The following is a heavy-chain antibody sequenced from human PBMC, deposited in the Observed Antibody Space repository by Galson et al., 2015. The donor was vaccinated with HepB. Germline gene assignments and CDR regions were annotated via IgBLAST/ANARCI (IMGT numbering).Heavy chain of an antibody. V-gene: IGHV3-33*01. CDR1: GFTLSDYG. CDR2: IWYDGSNK. CDR3: VGDSRYGDYDPDYDMDV. J-gene: IGHJ6*03. D-gene: IGHD4-17*01. Sequence: SLRLSCAASGFTLSDYGMHWVRQAPGKGLEWVAVIWYDGSNKYYGESVKGRFTISRDRSKNTLNLQMTGLRGEDTAVYYCVGDSRYGDYDPDYDMDVWGKGTTVTVSS.